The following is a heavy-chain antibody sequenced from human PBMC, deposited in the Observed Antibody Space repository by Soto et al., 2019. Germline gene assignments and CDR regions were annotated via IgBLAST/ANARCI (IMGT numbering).Heavy chain of an antibody. CDR1: GGSISSSNW. V-gene: IGHV4-4*02. D-gene: IGHD3-3*01. CDR3: ARAWGVVSPIYYYYYGMDV. J-gene: IGHJ6*02. Sequence: KPSETLSLTCAVSGGSISSSNWWSWVRQPPGKGLEWIGEIYHSGSTNYNPSLKSRVTISVDKSKNQFSLKLSSVTAADTAVYYCARAWGVVSPIYYYYYGMDVWGQGTTVTVSS. CDR2: IYHSGST.